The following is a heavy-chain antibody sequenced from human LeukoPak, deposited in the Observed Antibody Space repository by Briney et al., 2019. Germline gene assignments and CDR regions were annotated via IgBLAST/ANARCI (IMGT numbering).Heavy chain of an antibody. V-gene: IGHV3-9*03. J-gene: IGHJ4*02. Sequence: GRSLRLSCAASGFTFDDYAMHWVRQAPGKGLEWVSGISWNSGSMGYADSVKGRFTISRDNAKNSQYLQMNSLRAEDMALYYCAKDINPKITGYFDYWGQGTLVTVSS. D-gene: IGHD3-16*01. CDR3: AKDINPKITGYFDY. CDR1: GFTFDDYA. CDR2: ISWNSGSM.